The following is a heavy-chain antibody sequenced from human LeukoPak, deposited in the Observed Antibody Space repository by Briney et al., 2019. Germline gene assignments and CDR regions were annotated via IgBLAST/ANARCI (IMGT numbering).Heavy chain of an antibody. D-gene: IGHD6-13*01. CDR1: GFSFSNYS. Sequence: AESLTLSCAASGFSFSNYSMSWVRQAPGKGLEWVSAICDSGGSTYYADSMKRRIPTSRDNCKNTLNLPMTSLSADAPALHCAAKGLTSSLNHYVDYWGQGTLVTVSS. V-gene: IGHV3-23*01. J-gene: IGHJ4*02. CDR3: AKGLTSSLNHYVDY. CDR2: ICDSGGST.